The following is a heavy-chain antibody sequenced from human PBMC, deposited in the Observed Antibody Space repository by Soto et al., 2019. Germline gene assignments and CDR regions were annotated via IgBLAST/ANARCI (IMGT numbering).Heavy chain of an antibody. D-gene: IGHD3-22*01. J-gene: IGHJ6*02. V-gene: IGHV1-18*01. CDR3: ARDRPNSSGYYPYYYYGMDV. Sequence: ASVKVSCKASGYTFSTYGISWVRQAPGQGLEWMGWISVHKGNTNNAQKLQGRVTMTTDTSTSTAYMELRSLTSDDTAVYYCARDRPNSSGYYPYYYYGMDVWG. CDR2: ISVHKGNT. CDR1: GYTFSTYG.